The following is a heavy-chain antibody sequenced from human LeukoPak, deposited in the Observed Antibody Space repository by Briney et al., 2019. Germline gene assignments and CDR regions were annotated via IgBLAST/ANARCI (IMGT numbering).Heavy chain of an antibody. CDR2: IYYSGGT. D-gene: IGHD3-22*01. J-gene: IGHJ4*02. CDR3: AREGSDSSGYYYLHY. Sequence: SETLSLTCTVSGGSISSYYWSWIRQPPGKGLEWIGYIYYSGGTNYNPSLKSRVTISVDTSKNQISLKLSSVTAADTAVYYCAREGSDSSGYYYLHYWGQGTLVTVSS. CDR1: GGSISSYY. V-gene: IGHV4-59*01.